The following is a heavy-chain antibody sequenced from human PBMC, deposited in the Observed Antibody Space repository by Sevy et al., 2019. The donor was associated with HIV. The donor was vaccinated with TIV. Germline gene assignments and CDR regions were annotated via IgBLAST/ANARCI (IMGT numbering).Heavy chain of an antibody. CDR1: GFTFRTYA. J-gene: IGHJ4*02. CDR2: MSGSGGDT. CDR3: AKDRVSGTYYTGDFDY. D-gene: IGHD3-10*01. Sequence: GGSLRLSCAASGFTFRTYAMTWVRQAPGKGLEWVSVMSGSGGDTYYADSVKGRFTISRDNSNNTLYLQMNSLRAGDTAVYYCAKDRVSGTYYTGDFDYWGQGTLVTVSS. V-gene: IGHV3-23*01.